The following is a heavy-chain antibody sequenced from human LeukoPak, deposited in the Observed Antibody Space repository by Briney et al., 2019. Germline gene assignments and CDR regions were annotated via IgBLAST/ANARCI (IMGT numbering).Heavy chain of an antibody. D-gene: IGHD2-15*01. CDR2: ISPRSGDT. J-gene: IGHJ4*02. V-gene: IGHV1-2*02. CDR3: ARDGRPSGDIVVVVAATGGFDY. CDR1: GYSFTDYY. Sequence: ASVKVSCKASGYSFTDYYMHWVRQAPGQGLEWMGWISPRSGDTSYAQKFQGRVTMTRDTSINTVDMDLSGLTSDDTAVFYCARDGRPSGDIVVVVAATGGFDYWGQGTLVTVSS.